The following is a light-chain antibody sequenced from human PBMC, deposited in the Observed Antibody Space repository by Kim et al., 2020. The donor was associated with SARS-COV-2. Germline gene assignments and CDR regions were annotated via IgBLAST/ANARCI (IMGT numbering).Light chain of an antibody. J-gene: IGKJ2*02. CDR2: QAS. CDR3: QLNIRFPCT. V-gene: IGKV1-5*03. CDR1: QIVDTY. Sequence: DIQMTQSPSTLSASVGDRVTITCRTSQIVDTYLAWYQQKPGKAPNLLIYQASNLQIGVPSRFSGSGSGAEFTLTISSLQPDDFATYNCQLNIRFPCTFGQGTKLEI.